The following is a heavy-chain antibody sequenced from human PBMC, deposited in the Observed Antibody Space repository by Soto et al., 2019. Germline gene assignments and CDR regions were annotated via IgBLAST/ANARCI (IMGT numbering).Heavy chain of an antibody. CDR3: ARRLVVGAILSP. Sequence: ASVKVSCKASGYTFTSYAMHWVRQAPGQRLEWMGWTNAGNGNTKYSQKFQGRVTITRDTSASTAYMELSSLRSEDTAVYYCARRLVVGAILSPWGQGTLVTVSS. D-gene: IGHD1-26*01. CDR2: TNAGNGNT. CDR1: GYTFTSYA. J-gene: IGHJ5*02. V-gene: IGHV1-3*01.